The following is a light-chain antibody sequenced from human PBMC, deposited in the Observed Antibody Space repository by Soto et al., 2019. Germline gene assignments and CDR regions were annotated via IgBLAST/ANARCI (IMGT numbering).Light chain of an antibody. V-gene: IGLV1-40*01. J-gene: IGLJ2*01. CDR1: RSNIGAGHD. Sequence: QSVLTQPPSVSGAPGQGVAISCTGSRSNIGAGHDVQWYQQLPGTAPKLLIYGNNNRPSGVPDRFSGSKSGASASLAITGLQAEDEADYYCHSYDSSLTAVVFGGGTKGDRP. CDR3: HSYDSSLTAVV. CDR2: GNN.